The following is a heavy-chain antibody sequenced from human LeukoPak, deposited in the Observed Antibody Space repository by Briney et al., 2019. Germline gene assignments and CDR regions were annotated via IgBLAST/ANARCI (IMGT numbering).Heavy chain of an antibody. CDR3: ARGSDYFDY. J-gene: IGHJ4*02. CDR1: GYTFTSYG. CDR2: ISAYNGNT. Sequence: ASVKVSCKASGYTFTSYGISWVRQAPGQGLEWMGWISAYNGNTNYAQKFQGRVTITTDESTSTAYMELSSLRSEDTAVYYCARGSDYFDYWGQGTLVTVSS. V-gene: IGHV1-18*01.